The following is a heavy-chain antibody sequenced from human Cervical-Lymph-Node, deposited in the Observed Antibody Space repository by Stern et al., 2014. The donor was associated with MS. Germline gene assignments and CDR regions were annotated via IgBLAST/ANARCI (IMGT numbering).Heavy chain of an antibody. CDR2: LSAYYVNT. V-gene: IGHV1-18*01. J-gene: IGHJ5*02. D-gene: IGHD1-14*01. Sequence: DQLVESGAELKKPGASVKVSCKASGFALTSAGISWVRQAPGQGLEWMGWLSAYYVNTNYAQRFQDRVNMTTDTSTSTAYMERRSLRSDDTAVYYCARRSIKGYNCFDTWGQGTLVTVSS. CDR3: ARRSIKGYNCFDT. CDR1: GFALTSAG.